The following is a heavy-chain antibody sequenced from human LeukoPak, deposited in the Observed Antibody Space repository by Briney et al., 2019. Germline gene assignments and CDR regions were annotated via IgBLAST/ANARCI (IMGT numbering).Heavy chain of an antibody. CDR1: GFSLSAYW. J-gene: IGHJ3*02. Sequence: GGSLRLSCAASGFSLSAYWMTWVRQAPGKGLEWVAVISYDGSNKYYADSVKGRFTISRDNSKNTLYLQMNSLRAEDTAVYYCARDQITMVRGVIEAGAFDIWGQGTMVTVSS. V-gene: IGHV3-30-3*01. D-gene: IGHD3-10*01. CDR2: ISYDGSNK. CDR3: ARDQITMVRGVIEAGAFDI.